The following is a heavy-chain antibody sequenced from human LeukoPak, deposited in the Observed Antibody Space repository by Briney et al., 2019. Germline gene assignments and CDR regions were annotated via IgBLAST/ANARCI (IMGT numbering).Heavy chain of an antibody. CDR3: ARDQKLLRSFDY. J-gene: IGHJ4*02. Sequence: PSETPSLTCAAYGGSFSGYYWNWIRQPPGKGLEWIGEINHSGSSNYNPSLKSRVTISVDTSKNQFSLKLSSVTAADTAVYYCARDQKLLRSFDYWGQGTLVTVSS. D-gene: IGHD1-26*01. CDR1: GGSFSGYY. CDR2: INHSGSS. V-gene: IGHV4-34*01.